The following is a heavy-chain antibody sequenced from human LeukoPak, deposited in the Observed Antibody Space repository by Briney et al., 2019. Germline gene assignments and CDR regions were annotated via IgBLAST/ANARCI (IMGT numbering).Heavy chain of an antibody. J-gene: IGHJ4*02. CDR1: GFTFSDYY. CDR2: FSSSSNYT. Sequence: GGSLRLSCAASGFTFSDYYMSWIRQGPGKELEWLSYFSSSSNYTNYADSVRGRFTISRDNAKKSLNLQMNSLRAEDTAVYYCARIYRSRRAFDYWGQGTLVTVSS. CDR3: ARIYRSRRAFDY. V-gene: IGHV3-11*03. D-gene: IGHD2/OR15-2a*01.